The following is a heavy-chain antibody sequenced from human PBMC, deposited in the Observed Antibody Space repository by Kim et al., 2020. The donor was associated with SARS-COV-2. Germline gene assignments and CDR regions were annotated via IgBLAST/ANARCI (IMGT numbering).Heavy chain of an antibody. CDR1: GFNFYSHI. D-gene: IGHD1-1*01. V-gene: IGHV3-7*03. CDR2: INTDGSGA. J-gene: IGHJ5*02. CDR3: AKEERYRLDP. Sequence: GGSLRLSCVASGFNFYSHIMSWVRQAPGKGLEWVAKINTDGSGAEYADSVKGRFTISRDNTRNSLSLQMNSLRAEDTAVYDCAKEERYRLDPWGQGTLVTVSS.